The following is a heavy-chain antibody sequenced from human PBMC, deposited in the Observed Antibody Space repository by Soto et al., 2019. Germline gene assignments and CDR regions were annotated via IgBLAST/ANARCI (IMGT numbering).Heavy chain of an antibody. CDR2: IVVGSGNT. CDR3: AAAPRGYFDWLGYYYYGMDV. CDR1: GFTFTSSA. J-gene: IGHJ6*02. V-gene: IGHV1-58*01. D-gene: IGHD3-9*01. Sequence: SVKVSCKASGFTFTSSAVQWVRQARGQRLEWIGWIVVGSGNTNYAQKFQERVTITRDMSTSTAYMELSSLRSEDTAVYYCAAAPRGYFDWLGYYYYGMDVWGQGTTVTVSS.